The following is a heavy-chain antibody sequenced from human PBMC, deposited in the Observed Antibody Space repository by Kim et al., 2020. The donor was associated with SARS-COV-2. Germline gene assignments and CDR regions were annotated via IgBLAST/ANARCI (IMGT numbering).Heavy chain of an antibody. D-gene: IGHD3-9*01. Sequence: SETLSLTCHVSGGSINSSRYHWAWIRQPPGKGLEWIGHIFYSGSTFSNPSLKSRLTMSVDTSKNQFSLRLSSVTAADTAVYYCARRVRFFDKSDYWGQG. V-gene: IGHV4-39*01. J-gene: IGHJ4*02. CDR2: IFYSGST. CDR3: ARRVRFFDKSDY. CDR1: GGSINSSRYH.